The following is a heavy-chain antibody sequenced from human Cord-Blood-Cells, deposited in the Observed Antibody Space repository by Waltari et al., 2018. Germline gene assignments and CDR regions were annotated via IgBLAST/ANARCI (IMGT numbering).Heavy chain of an antibody. CDR3: AKAVGATPYYYYGMDV. CDR2: ISYDGSNK. CDR1: GFTFSSYG. V-gene: IGHV3-30*18. D-gene: IGHD1-26*01. Sequence: QVQLVESGGGVVQPGRSLRLSCAASGFTFSSYGMHWVRQAPGKGLEWVVVISYDGSNKYYADSVKGRFTISRDNSKNTLYLQMNSLRAEDTAVYYCAKAVGATPYYYYGMDVWGQGTTVTVSS. J-gene: IGHJ6*02.